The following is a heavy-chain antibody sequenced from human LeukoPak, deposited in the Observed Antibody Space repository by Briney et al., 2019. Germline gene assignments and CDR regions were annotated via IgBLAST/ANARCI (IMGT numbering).Heavy chain of an antibody. V-gene: IGHV3-30-3*01. J-gene: IGHJ6*02. Sequence: GGSLRLSCAASGFTFSSYAMHWVRQAPGKGLEWVAVISYDGSNKYYADSVKGRFTISRDNSKNTLYLRMNSLRAEDTAVYYCARDPGDGDYYYYGMDVWGQGTTVTVSS. CDR3: ARDPGDGDYYYYGMDV. CDR2: ISYDGSNK. CDR1: GFTFSSYA. D-gene: IGHD3-16*01.